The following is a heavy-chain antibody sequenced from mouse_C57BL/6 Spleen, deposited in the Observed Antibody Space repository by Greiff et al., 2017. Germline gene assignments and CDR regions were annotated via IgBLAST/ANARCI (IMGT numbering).Heavy chain of an antibody. CDR2: IDTADSYT. D-gene: IGHD1-1*01. CDR1: GYTFTSYW. CDR3: ARSGVVAPNDAMDY. J-gene: IGHJ4*01. Sequence: VQLQQPGAELVRPGTSVKLSCKASGYTFTSYWMHWVKQRPGQGLEWIGVIDTADSYTNYNQKFKGKATLTVDTSSSTAYMQLSSLTSEDSAVYYCARSGVVAPNDAMDYWGQGTSVTVSS. V-gene: IGHV1-59*01.